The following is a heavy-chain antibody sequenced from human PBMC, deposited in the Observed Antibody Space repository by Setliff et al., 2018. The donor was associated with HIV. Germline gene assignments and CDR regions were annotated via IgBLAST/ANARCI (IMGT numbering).Heavy chain of an antibody. D-gene: IGHD2-21*02. J-gene: IGHJ4*02. CDR3: AKESTKYGGNSYFDY. Sequence: GGSLRLSCAASGFTFSSYAMSWVRQAPGKGLEWVSAISGSGGSTYYADSVKGRFTISRDNSKNTLYLQMNSLRAEDTAVYYCAKESTKYGGNSYFDYWGQGTLVTVYS. CDR1: GFTFSSYA. CDR2: ISGSGGST. V-gene: IGHV3-23*01.